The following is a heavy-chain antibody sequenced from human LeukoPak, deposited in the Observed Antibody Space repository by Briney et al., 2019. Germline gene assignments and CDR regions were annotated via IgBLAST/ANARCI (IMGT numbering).Heavy chain of an antibody. D-gene: IGHD3-3*01. CDR2: MNPNSGNT. Sequence: ASVKVSCKASGYTFTSYAINWVRQATGQGLEWMGWMNPNSGNTGYAQKFQGRVTMTRNTSISTAYMELSSLRSEDTAVYYCARGSYTPPKCDFWSGYRSYYFDYWGQGTLVTVSS. V-gene: IGHV1-8*01. CDR3: ARGSYTPPKCDFWSGYRSYYFDY. CDR1: GYTFTSYA. J-gene: IGHJ4*02.